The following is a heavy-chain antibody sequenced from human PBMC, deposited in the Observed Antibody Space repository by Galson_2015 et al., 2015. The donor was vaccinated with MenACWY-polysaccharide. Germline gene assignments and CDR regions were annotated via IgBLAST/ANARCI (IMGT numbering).Heavy chain of an antibody. J-gene: IGHJ6*02. CDR3: ARLHCSSTSCYPTDYYYYGMDV. CDR2: ISSSSSTI. Sequence: SLRLSCAASGFTFSSYSMNWVRQAPGKGLEWVSYISSSSSTIYYADSVKGRFTISRDNAKNSLFLQMNSLRAEDTAVYYCARLHCSSTSCYPTDYYYYGMDVWGQGTRVIVSS. D-gene: IGHD2-2*01. V-gene: IGHV3-48*01. CDR1: GFTFSSYS.